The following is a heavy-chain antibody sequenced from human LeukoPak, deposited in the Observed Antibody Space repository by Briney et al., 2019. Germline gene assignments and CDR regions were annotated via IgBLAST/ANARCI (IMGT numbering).Heavy chain of an antibody. CDR2: ISYDGSNK. CDR3: ARDPLEGYSGYDGMGY. J-gene: IGHJ4*02. V-gene: IGHV3-30-3*01. CDR1: GFTFSSYA. D-gene: IGHD5-12*01. Sequence: GGSLRLSCAASGFTFSSYAMHWVRQAPGKGLEWVAVISYDGSNKYYADSVKGRFTISRDNSKNTLYLQMNSLRAEDTAVYYCARDPLEGYSGYDGMGYWGQGTLVTVSS.